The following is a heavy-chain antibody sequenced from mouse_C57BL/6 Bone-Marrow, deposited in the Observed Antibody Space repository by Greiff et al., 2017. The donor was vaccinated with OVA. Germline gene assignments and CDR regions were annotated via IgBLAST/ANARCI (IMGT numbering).Heavy chain of an antibody. J-gene: IGHJ1*03. CDR2: ISNGGGST. D-gene: IGHD1-1*01. V-gene: IGHV5-12*01. CDR3: ASHYYGSSPSYWYFDV. Sequence: EVQRVESGGGLVQPGGSLKLSCAASGFTFSDYYMYWVRQTPEKRLEWVAYISNGGGSTYYPDTVKGRFTISRDNAKNTLYLQMSRLKSEDTAMYYCASHYYGSSPSYWYFDVWGTGTTVTVSS. CDR1: GFTFSDYY.